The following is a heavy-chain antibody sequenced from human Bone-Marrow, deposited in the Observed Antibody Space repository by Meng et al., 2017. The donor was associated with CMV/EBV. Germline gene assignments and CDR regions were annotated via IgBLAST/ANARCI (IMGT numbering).Heavy chain of an antibody. Sequence: SVKVSCKASGGTFSSYAISWVRQAPGQGLEWMGGIIPILGIANYAQKFQGRVTITADKSTSTAYMELSSLRSEDTAVYYCARVALYSGSLELGYYFDYWRQGTLVTSPQ. V-gene: IGHV1-69*10. CDR3: ARVALYSGSLELGYYFDY. J-gene: IGHJ4*02. CDR2: IIPILGIA. CDR1: GGTFSSYA. D-gene: IGHD1-26*01.